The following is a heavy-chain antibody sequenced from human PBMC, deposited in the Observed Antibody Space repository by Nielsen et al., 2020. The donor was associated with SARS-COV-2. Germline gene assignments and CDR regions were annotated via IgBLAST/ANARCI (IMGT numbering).Heavy chain of an antibody. J-gene: IGHJ2*01. D-gene: IGHD2-15*01. CDR3: ARGRQLGYCSGGSCPYWYFDL. CDR2: IRYDGSNK. Sequence: GESLKISCAASGFTFSSYGMHWVRQAPGKGLEWVAFIRYDGSNKYYADSVKGRFTISRDNAKNSLYLQMNSLRAEDTAVYYCARGRQLGYCSGGSCPYWYFDLWGRGTLVTVSS. V-gene: IGHV3-30*02. CDR1: GFTFSSYG.